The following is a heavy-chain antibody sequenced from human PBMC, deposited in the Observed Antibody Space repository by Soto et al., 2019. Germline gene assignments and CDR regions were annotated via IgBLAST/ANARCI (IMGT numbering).Heavy chain of an antibody. J-gene: IGHJ3*01. CDR1: GGSFSNYY. V-gene: IGHV4-59*08. Sequence: QVQLQESGPDLLNPWKPLSPTGTVSGGSFSNYYWTWTRQPPGKGLEWIGYAYYGGNTNYNPSLKSRVSISVDTSKSQFALKLNSVTVADTAVYYCAKHLSAWLRMEAFDVWGPGTMVTVSS. D-gene: IGHD5-12*01. CDR2: AYYGGNT. CDR3: AKHLSAWLRMEAFDV.